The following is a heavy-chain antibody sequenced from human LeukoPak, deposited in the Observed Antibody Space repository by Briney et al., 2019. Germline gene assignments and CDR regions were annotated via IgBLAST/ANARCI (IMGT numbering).Heavy chain of an antibody. CDR3: ARPTGTGHFDY. D-gene: IGHD2-8*02. V-gene: IGHV5-51*01. CDR1: GYSLASYW. CDR2: IYPGDSDT. Sequence: GESLKISCKGSGYSLASYWINWVRQTPGKGLEWMGIIYPGDSDTRYSPSFEGQVTFSADKSISTAYLQWSSLKASDTGIYYCARPTGTGHFDYWGQGTLVTVSS. J-gene: IGHJ4*02.